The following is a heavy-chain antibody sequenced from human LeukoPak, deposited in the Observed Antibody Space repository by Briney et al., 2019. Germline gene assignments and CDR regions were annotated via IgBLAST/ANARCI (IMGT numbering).Heavy chain of an antibody. D-gene: IGHD2-15*01. V-gene: IGHV4-34*01. CDR2: INHSGST. CDR1: GGSFSGYY. J-gene: IGHJ4*02. Sequence: SEPLSLTCAVYGGSFSGYYWSWIRQPPGKGLEWIGEINHSGSTNYSPSLKSRVTISVDTSKNHFSLRLTSVTAADTAVYYCARGAAATFGYWGQGTLVTVSS. CDR3: ARGAAATFGY.